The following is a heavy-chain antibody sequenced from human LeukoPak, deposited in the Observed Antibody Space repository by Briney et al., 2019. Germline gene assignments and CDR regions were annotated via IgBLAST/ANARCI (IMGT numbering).Heavy chain of an antibody. CDR2: VSSDGSYR. Sequence: GGSLRLSCAASGFTFSSYALHWVRQAPGKGLEWVALVSSDGSYRHYPDSVKDRFTISRDNSKNTLWLQIDSLRNEDMAVYYCVRDRLRRPYYFDHWGQGTLVTVST. CDR3: VRDRLRRPYYFDH. CDR1: GFTFSSYA. D-gene: IGHD3-16*01. V-gene: IGHV3-30*04. J-gene: IGHJ4*02.